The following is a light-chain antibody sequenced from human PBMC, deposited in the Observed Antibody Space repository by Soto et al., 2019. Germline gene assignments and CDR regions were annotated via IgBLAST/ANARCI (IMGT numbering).Light chain of an antibody. Sequence: ALQMTQSPSSLSASVGDRVTITCRASQDIRTELGWYQQKPGKAPKLLIYGATTLQSGDPSRFSGSGSGTDFTLTISGLRPEDFATYYCLQDYNYPRTFGQGTKVEVK. CDR2: GAT. J-gene: IGKJ1*01. CDR1: QDIRTE. V-gene: IGKV1-6*01. CDR3: LQDYNYPRT.